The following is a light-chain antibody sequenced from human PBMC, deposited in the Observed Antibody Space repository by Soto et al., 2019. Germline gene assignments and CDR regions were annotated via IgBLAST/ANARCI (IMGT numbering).Light chain of an antibody. Sequence: DIQMTQSPSSLSASVGDSVTITCRASQSINIYLSWYQQKPGKAPKLLINVASTLQGGVPSRFSGSGSGTEFTLAISSLQPEDSATCYCQQSFSTPQTFGGGTKVDIK. CDR2: VAS. CDR3: QQSFSTPQT. CDR1: QSINIY. V-gene: IGKV1-39*01. J-gene: IGKJ4*01.